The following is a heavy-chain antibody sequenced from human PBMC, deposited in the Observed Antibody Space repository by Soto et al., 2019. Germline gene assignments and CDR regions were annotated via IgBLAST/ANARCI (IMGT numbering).Heavy chain of an antibody. CDR3: ARQNRDTPMVPFDV. J-gene: IGHJ4*02. V-gene: IGHV1-69*01. D-gene: IGHD5-18*01. CDR1: RGTFNRYA. Sequence: QVQLVQSGAEVKKPGSSVKVSCLASRGTFNRYAINWVRQAPGHGLEWLGALVPQFGTPNSAQKFQDRVTIVADESTNTTSMELRGLTSDDTAVYYCARQNRDTPMVPFDVWGQGTLVTVSS. CDR2: LVPQFGTP.